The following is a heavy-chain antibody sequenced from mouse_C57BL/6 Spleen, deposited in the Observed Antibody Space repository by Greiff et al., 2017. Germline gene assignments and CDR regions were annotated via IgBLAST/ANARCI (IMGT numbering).Heavy chain of an antibody. Sequence: VKLQESGAELVRPGTSVKVSCKASGYAFTNYLIEWVKQRPGQGLEWIGVINPGSGGTNYNEKFKGKATLTADKSSSTAYMQLSSLTSGDSAVYFCARSNWGFDYWGQGTTLTVSS. CDR2: INPGSGGT. D-gene: IGHD4-1*01. CDR1: GYAFTNYL. CDR3: ARSNWGFDY. J-gene: IGHJ2*01. V-gene: IGHV1-54*01.